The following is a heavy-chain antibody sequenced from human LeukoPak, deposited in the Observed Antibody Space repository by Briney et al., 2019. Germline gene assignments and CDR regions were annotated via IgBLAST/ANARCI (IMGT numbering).Heavy chain of an antibody. CDR2: INPSGGST. D-gene: IGHD2-15*01. CDR3: ATIGGNFDY. V-gene: IGHV1-46*01. Sequence: GASVKVSCKASGYTFTSYYMHWVRQAPGQGLEWMGIINPSGGSTSYAQKFQGRVTMTRDTSTSTVCMELGSLRSEDTAVYYCATIGGNFDYWGQGTLVTVSS. CDR1: GYTFTSYY. J-gene: IGHJ4*02.